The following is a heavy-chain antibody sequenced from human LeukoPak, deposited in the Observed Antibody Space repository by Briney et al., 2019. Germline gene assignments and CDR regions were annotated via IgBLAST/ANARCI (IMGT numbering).Heavy chain of an antibody. J-gene: IGHJ4*02. V-gene: IGHV4-59*01. CDR2: IYYSGSTGRSI. D-gene: IGHD6-13*01. Sequence: SETLSLTCTVSGGSISNYYWSWIRQAPGKGLEWIGYIYYSGSTGRSINYNPSLKSRVTISVDTSKNQFSLKLSSVTAADTAMYYCARSTIAAAGNVEYWGQGTLVTVSS. CDR3: ARSTIAAAGNVEY. CDR1: GGSISNYY.